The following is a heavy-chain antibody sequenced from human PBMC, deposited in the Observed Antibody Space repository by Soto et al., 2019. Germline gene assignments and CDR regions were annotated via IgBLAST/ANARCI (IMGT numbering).Heavy chain of an antibody. CDR3: AWLSYRSFNFDY. CDR1: GFSLSTSGMC. CDR2: IDWDDDK. D-gene: IGHD3-16*02. J-gene: IGHJ4*02. V-gene: IGHV2-70*12. Sequence: SGPTLVNPTQTLTLTCTFSGFSLSTSGMCVSWLRQPPGKALEWLALIDWDDDKYYSTSLKTRLTISKDTSKNQVVLTVTNMDPVDTATYFCAWLSYRSFNFDYWGQGTLVTVSS.